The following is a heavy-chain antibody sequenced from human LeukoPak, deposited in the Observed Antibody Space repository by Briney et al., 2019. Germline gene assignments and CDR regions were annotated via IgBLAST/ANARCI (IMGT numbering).Heavy chain of an antibody. J-gene: IGHJ4*02. V-gene: IGHV4-59*08. CDR2: IYYSGST. Sequence: SETLSLTCTVSGGSISSYYWSWIRQPPGKGLEWIGYIYYSGSTNYNPSLKCRVTISVDTSKNQFSLKLSSVTAADTAVYYCARGSGSYFGPTGYWGQGTLVTVSS. CDR1: GGSISSYY. D-gene: IGHD1-26*01. CDR3: ARGSGSYFGPTGY.